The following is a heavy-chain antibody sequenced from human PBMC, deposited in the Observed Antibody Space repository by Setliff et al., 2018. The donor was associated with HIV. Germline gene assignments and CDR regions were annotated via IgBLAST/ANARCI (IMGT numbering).Heavy chain of an antibody. CDR3: ARNAPAYELDY. CDR2: IYTSGNT. CDR1: GDSISGYY. D-gene: IGHD5-12*01. V-gene: IGHV4-4*08. J-gene: IGHJ4*02. Sequence: SETLSLTCTVSGDSISGYYWSWIRQPPGKGLEWIGYIYTSGNTNYNPSLKSRVTISVDTSKNQFSLKVRSVTAADTAVYYCARNAPAYELDYWGQGTLVTVSS.